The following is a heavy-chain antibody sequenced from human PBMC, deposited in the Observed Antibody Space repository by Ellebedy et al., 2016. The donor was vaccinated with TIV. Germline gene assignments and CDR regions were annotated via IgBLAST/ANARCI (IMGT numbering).Heavy chain of an antibody. J-gene: IGHJ6*02. CDR1: GFTFRDYS. V-gene: IGHV3-7*01. Sequence: GESLKISCAASGFTFRDYSMSWIRQAPGKGLEWVGNIKEDGSYKYYVDSVKGRFTISRDNAKNSLYLQMNSLRAEDTAVYYCAGTSGAAAGYYYYYGMDVWGQGTTVTVSS. CDR3: AGTSGAAAGYYYYYGMDV. CDR2: IKEDGSYK. D-gene: IGHD6-13*01.